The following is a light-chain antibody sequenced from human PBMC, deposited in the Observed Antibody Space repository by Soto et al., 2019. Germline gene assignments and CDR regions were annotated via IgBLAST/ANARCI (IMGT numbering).Light chain of an antibody. Sequence: QSALTQPASVSGSPGQSITISCTGTSSDVGGYNYVSWFQQHPGKAPKLKIYEVSNRPSGVSNRFSGSKSGYTASLTISELQAEDEAHYYCTSFTSSSTWVFGGGTK. CDR3: TSFTSSSTWV. CDR1: SSDVGGYNY. V-gene: IGLV2-14*03. CDR2: EVS. J-gene: IGLJ3*02.